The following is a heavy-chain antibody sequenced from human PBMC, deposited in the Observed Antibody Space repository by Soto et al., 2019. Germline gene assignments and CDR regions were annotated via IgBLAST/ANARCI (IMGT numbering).Heavy chain of an antibody. J-gene: IGHJ4*02. CDR3: AKSPGMYYYDSSGYYHYDY. Sequence: PGGSLRLSCAASTFTFSTYGMSWVRQAPGQGLEWLSAISGSGVSTYYADSVKGRFTISRDNPKNTLYLQMNSLRAEDTAVYYCAKSPGMYYYDSSGYYHYDYWGQGTLVTVSS. D-gene: IGHD3-22*01. V-gene: IGHV3-23*01. CDR1: TFTFSTYG. CDR2: ISGSGVST.